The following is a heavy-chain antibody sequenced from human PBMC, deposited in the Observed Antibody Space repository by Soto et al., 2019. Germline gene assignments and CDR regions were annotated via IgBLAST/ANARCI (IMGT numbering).Heavy chain of an antibody. D-gene: IGHD2-15*01. CDR2: IKQDGSEK. CDR3: ARGVATAGLYGMDV. CDR1: GFTFSSYW. Sequence: EVQLVESGGGLGQPGGSLRLSCAASGFTFSSYWMSWVRQAPGKGLEWVANIKQDGSEKYYVDSVKGRFTISRDNAKNSLYLQMNSMRAEDTAVYYCARGVATAGLYGMDVWGHGTTVTVSS. J-gene: IGHJ6*02. V-gene: IGHV3-7*03.